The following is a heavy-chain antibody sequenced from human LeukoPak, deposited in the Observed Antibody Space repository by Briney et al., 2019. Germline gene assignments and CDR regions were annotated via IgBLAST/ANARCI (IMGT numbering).Heavy chain of an antibody. V-gene: IGHV3-48*01. D-gene: IGHD1-7*01. CDR2: ISSSSSTI. Sequence: GGSLRLSCAASGFTFSSYSMNWVRQAPGKGLEWVSYISSSSSTIYYADSVKGRFTISRDNAKNSLYLQMNSLRAEDTAVYYCARDSRNYCFDYWGQGTLVTVSS. CDR3: ARDSRNYCFDY. CDR1: GFTFSSYS. J-gene: IGHJ4*02.